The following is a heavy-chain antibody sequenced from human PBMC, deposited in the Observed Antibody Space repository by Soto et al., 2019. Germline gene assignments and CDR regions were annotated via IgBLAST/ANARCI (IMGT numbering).Heavy chain of an antibody. D-gene: IGHD3-22*01. CDR1: GYSFTSYW. J-gene: IGHJ5*02. Sequence: GESLKISCKGSGYSFTSYWIGWVRQMPGKGLEWMGIIYPGDSDTRYSPSFQGQVTISADKSISTAYLQWSSLKASDTAMYYCARSSAYYYDSSGYFGSWFDPWGQGTLVTVSS. V-gene: IGHV5-51*01. CDR3: ARSSAYYYDSSGYFGSWFDP. CDR2: IYPGDSDT.